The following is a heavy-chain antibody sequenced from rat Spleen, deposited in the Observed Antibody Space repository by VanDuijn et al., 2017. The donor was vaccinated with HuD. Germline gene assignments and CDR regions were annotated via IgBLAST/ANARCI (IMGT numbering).Heavy chain of an antibody. CDR3: ARHPLTTEGIGPFAY. Sequence: EVQVLESGGGLVQPGNSLKLSCATSGFTFSTAWMYWYRQFPEKRLEWVARIKAKSNNYATDYTESVKGRFTISRDDSKSSIYLQMNSLRSEDTATYYCARHPLTTEGIGPFAYWGQGTLVTVSS. V-gene: IGHV6-6*01. CDR1: GFTFSTAW. J-gene: IGHJ3*01. CDR2: IKAKSNNYAT. D-gene: IGHD1-11*01.